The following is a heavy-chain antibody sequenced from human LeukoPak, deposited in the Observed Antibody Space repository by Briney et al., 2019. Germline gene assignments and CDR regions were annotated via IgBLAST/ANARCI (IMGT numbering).Heavy chain of an antibody. D-gene: IGHD6-19*01. CDR2: IYYSGST. V-gene: IGHV4-39*01. Sequence: PSETLSLTCTVSGGSISSYYWGWIRQPPGKGLERIGNIYYSGSTYYSPSLKSRVTISVDTSKNLFSLKLSSVTAADTAVYYCARHLFSGGWYHVDSWGQGTLVTVSS. CDR3: ARHLFSGGWYHVDS. J-gene: IGHJ4*02. CDR1: GGSISSYY.